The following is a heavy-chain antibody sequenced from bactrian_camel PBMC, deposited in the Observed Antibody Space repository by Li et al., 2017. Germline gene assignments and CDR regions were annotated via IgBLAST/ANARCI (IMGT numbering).Heavy chain of an antibody. Sequence: HVQLVESGGGLVQPGASLRLSCTASIDISHYSMAWFRQASGKEREGVACITPRGNTMRAIAVEGRFAISRDNAENTLYLQMDSLTPEDTAMYYCAAVGENVLSLWASRYKVWGQGTQVTVS. J-gene: IGHJ4*01. V-gene: IGHV3S53*01. D-gene: IGHD3*01. CDR3: AAVGENVLSLWASRYKV. CDR2: ITPRGNT. CDR1: IDISHYS.